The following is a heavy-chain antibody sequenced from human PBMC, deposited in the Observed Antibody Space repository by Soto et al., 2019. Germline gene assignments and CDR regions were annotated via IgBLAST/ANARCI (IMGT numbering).Heavy chain of an antibody. CDR3: ARDRRYWGYFDL. J-gene: IGHJ2*01. V-gene: IGHV3-48*01. Sequence: EVQLVESGGGLVQPRGSLRLSCAASGFTFSSYSMNWVRQAPGKGLEWVSYISSSSSTIYYADSVKGRFTISRDNAKNSLYLQMNSLRAEDTAVYYCARDRRYWGYFDLWGRGTLVTVSS. D-gene: IGHD2-15*01. CDR1: GFTFSSYS. CDR2: ISSSSSTI.